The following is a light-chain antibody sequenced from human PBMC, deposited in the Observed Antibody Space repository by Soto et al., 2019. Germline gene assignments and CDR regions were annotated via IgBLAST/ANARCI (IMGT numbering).Light chain of an antibody. CDR3: ATWDDSPRDVV. CDR2: NTN. CDR1: SSNIGGNS. V-gene: IGLV1-44*01. J-gene: IGLJ2*01. Sequence: QSVMTQPPSVSAAPGQKVTISCSGSSSNIGGNSVSWYQQLPGTAPKLLIYNTNQRPSGAPDRFSGSKSGTSASLAISGLQSEDEADYYCATWDDSPRDVVFGGGTKLTVL.